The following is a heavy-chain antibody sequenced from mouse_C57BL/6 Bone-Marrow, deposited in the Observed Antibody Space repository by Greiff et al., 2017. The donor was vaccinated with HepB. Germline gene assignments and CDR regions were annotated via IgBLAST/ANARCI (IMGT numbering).Heavy chain of an antibody. CDR3: ARHEGSSSAWFAY. CDR2: ISNGGGRT. J-gene: IGHJ3*01. D-gene: IGHD3-2*02. V-gene: IGHV5-12*01. Sequence: EVQVVESGGGLVQPGGSLKLSCAASGFTFSDYYMYWVRQTPEKRLEWVAYISNGGGRTYYPDTVKGRFTISRDNAKNTLYLQMSRLKSEDTAMYYCARHEGSSSAWFAYWGKGTLVTVSA. CDR1: GFTFSDYY.